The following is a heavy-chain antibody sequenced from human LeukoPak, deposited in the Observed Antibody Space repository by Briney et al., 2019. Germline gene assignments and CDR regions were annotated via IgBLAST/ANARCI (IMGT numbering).Heavy chain of an antibody. CDR3: VREGEGPLSKDFDY. Sequence: ASMKVSCKSSGFTFTDHYIHWVRQGPGQGLEWMGYIGPHSTFTSSPQEFQGRVTMTRDASMSTAYMELSRLTSDDTGVYYCVREGEGPLSKDFDYWGQGTLVTVSS. D-gene: IGHD2/OR15-2a*01. CDR1: GFTFTDHY. CDR2: IGPHSTFT. J-gene: IGHJ4*02. V-gene: IGHV1-2*02.